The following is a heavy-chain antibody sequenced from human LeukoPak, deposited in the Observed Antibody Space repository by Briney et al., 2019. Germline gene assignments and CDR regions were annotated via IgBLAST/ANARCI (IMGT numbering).Heavy chain of an antibody. D-gene: IGHD3-22*01. CDR3: AKAPYYYYDSSGYNDY. V-gene: IGHV3-21*01. J-gene: IGHJ4*02. Sequence: GGSLRLSCAASGFTFSSYSMNWVRQAPGKGLEWVSSISSSSSYIYYADSVKGRFTISRDNAKNSLYLQMNSLRAEDTAVYYCAKAPYYYYDSSGYNDYWGQGTLVTVSS. CDR2: ISSSSSYI. CDR1: GFTFSSYS.